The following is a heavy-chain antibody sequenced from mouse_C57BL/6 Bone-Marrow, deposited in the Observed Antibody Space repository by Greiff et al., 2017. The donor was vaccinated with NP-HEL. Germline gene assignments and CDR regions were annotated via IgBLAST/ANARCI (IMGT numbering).Heavy chain of an antibody. V-gene: IGHV1-81*01. D-gene: IGHD1-1*01. Sequence: QVQLKQSGAELARPGASVKLSCKASGYTFTSYGISWVKQRTGQGLEWIGEIYPRSGNTYYNEKFKGKATLTADKSSSTAYMELRSLTSEDSAVYFCASSYYYGSSYVGFDYWGQGTTLTVSS. CDR1: GYTFTSYG. J-gene: IGHJ2*01. CDR3: ASSYYYGSSYVGFDY. CDR2: IYPRSGNT.